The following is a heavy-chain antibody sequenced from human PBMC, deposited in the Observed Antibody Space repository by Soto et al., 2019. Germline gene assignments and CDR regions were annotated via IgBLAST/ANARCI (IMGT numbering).Heavy chain of an antibody. CDR1: GFTFSSYA. J-gene: IGHJ4*02. V-gene: IGHV3-30*04. CDR3: ARDRGKRGSYSYYFDY. D-gene: IGHD1-26*01. CDR2: ISYDGSNK. Sequence: GGSLRLSCAASGFTFSSYAMHWVRQAPGKGLEWVAVISYDGSNKYYADSVKGRFTISRDNSKNTLYLQMNSLRAEDTAVYYCARDRGKRGSYSYYFDYWGQGTLVTVSS.